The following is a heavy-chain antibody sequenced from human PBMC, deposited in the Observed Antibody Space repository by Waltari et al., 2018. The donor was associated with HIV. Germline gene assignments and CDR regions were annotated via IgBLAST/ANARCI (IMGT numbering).Heavy chain of an antibody. Sequence: QVQLQQWGAGLLKPSETLSLTCAVYGGSFSGYYWSWIRQPPGKGLEWIGEINHSGSTNCNPSLKSRVNISVDTSKNQFSLKLSSVTAADTAVYYCARAQVPAADNDYWGQGTLVTVSS. CDR3: ARAQVPAADNDY. V-gene: IGHV4-34*01. CDR1: GGSFSGYY. J-gene: IGHJ4*02. D-gene: IGHD2-2*01. CDR2: INHSGST.